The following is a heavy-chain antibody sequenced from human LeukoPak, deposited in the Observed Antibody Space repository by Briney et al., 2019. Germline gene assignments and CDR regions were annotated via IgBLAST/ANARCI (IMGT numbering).Heavy chain of an antibody. CDR1: GFTFNNYA. D-gene: IGHD3-22*01. J-gene: IGHJ4*02. CDR2: ITGSGAYT. CDR3: AKRGSTSSGYFDF. V-gene: IGHV3-23*01. Sequence: PGGSLRLSCAASGFTFNNYAMTWVRQAPGKGLEWVSAITGSGAYTNYADSVKGRFTISRDNSKNTIYLQMNSLRAEDTAIYYCAKRGSTSSGYFDFWGRGTLVTVSS.